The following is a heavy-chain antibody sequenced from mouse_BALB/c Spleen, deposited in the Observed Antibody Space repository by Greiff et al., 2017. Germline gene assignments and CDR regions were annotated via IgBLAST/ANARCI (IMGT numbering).Heavy chain of an antibody. CDR1: GYAFTNYL. J-gene: IGHJ4*01. CDR3: ASKVVGAMDY. CDR2: INPGSGGT. Sequence: QVQLKESGAELVRPGTSVKVSCKASGYAFTNYLIEWVKQRPGQGLEWIGVINPGSGGTNYNEKFKGKATLTADKSSSTAYMQLSSLTSDDSAVYFCASKVVGAMDYWGQGTSVTVSS. V-gene: IGHV1-54*01. D-gene: IGHD1-1*01.